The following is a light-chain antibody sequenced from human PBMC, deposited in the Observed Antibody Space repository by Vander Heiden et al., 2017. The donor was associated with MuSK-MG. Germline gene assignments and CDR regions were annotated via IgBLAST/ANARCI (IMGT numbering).Light chain of an antibody. CDR2: GKN. Sequence: SSELTQDPAVSVALGQTVRITCQGDSLRSYYASWYQQKPGQAPVLVIYGKNNRPSGIPDRFSGSSSGNTASLTITGAQAEDEADYYCNSRDSSGNLLHVFGTGTKVTVL. CDR3: NSRDSSGNLLHV. J-gene: IGLJ1*01. CDR1: SLRSYY. V-gene: IGLV3-19*01.